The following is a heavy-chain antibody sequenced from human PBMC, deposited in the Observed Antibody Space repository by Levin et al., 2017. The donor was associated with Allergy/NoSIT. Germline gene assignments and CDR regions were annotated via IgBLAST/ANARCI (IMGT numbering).Heavy chain of an antibody. CDR3: AKEGPYSYGCGGYYFDY. Sequence: TGGSLRLSCAASGFTFSSYAMTWVRQAPGMGLEWVSVISGSGGSTYYADSVKGRFTISRDNSKNTLYLQMNSLRAEDTAVYYCAKEGPYSYGCGGYYFDYWGQGTLVTVSS. J-gene: IGHJ4*02. V-gene: IGHV3-23*01. CDR2: ISGSGGST. CDR1: GFTFSSYA. D-gene: IGHD5-18*01.